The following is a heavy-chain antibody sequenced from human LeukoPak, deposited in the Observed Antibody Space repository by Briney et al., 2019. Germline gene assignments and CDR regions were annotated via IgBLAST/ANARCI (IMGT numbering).Heavy chain of an antibody. Sequence: SGGSLRLSCAASGFTFSSYTMNWVRQAPGKGLEWISCLNSDVSRISYADSVKGRFTISRDNAKNTLFLQMNSLRAEDTAVYYCARGASTNGGNYLFDWWGQGTLVTVSS. D-gene: IGHD4-23*01. V-gene: IGHV3-74*01. CDR3: ARGASTNGGNYLFDW. CDR2: LNSDVSRI. J-gene: IGHJ4*02. CDR1: GFTFSSYT.